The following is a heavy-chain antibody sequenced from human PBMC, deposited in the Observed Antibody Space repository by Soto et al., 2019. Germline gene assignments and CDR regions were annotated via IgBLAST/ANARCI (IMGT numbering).Heavy chain of an antibody. CDR2: IYWDDDK. D-gene: IGHD1-1*01. V-gene: IGHV2-5*02. J-gene: IGHJ5*02. CDR1: GFSLSTNGVG. CDR3: AHTVSRYLLYH. Sequence: QITLKESGPPLVKPTQTLTLTCTFSGFSLSTNGVGVGWIRQPPGKALEWLALIYWDDDKRYRPSLKSRLTITKDTSKRQVVLKITNMAPVDTATYYCAHTVSRYLLYHWGQGTLVTVSS.